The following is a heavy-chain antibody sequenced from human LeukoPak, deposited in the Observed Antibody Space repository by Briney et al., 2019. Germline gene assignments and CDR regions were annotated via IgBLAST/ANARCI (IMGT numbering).Heavy chain of an antibody. D-gene: IGHD6-19*01. CDR1: GYSFTNYW. CDR2: IYPGDSDT. Sequence: GESLKISCNGTGYSFTNYWFGWVRQMPGKGLEWMGIIYPGDSDTRYSPSFQGQVTISADKSISTAYLQWSSLKASDTAMYYCARHISSGWSNFDYWGQGTLVTVSS. J-gene: IGHJ4*02. CDR3: ARHISSGWSNFDY. V-gene: IGHV5-51*01.